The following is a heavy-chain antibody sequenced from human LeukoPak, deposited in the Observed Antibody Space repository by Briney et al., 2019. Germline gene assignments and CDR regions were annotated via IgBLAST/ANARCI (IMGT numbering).Heavy chain of an antibody. J-gene: IGHJ4*02. V-gene: IGHV4-38-2*02. CDR2: IYHSGST. D-gene: IGHD4-17*01. Sequence: PSETLSLTCTVSGYSISSGYYCDWIRQTPGKGLEWIGSIYHSGSTYYNPSLKSRVTISVDTSKNQFSLKLSSVTAADTAVYYCARSTRYGDYDPDFDYWGQGTLVTVSS. CDR3: ARSTRYGDYDPDFDY. CDR1: GYSISSGYY.